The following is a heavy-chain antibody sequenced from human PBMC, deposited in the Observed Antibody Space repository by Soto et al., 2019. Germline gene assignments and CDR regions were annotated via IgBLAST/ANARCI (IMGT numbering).Heavy chain of an antibody. V-gene: IGHV3-66*01. J-gene: IGHJ3*02. D-gene: IGHD3-3*01. CDR2: IYSGGST. Sequence: GGSLRLSCAASGFTVSSNYMGWVRQAPGKGLEWVSVIYSGGSTYYADSVKGRFTISRDNSKNTLYLQMNSLRAEDTAVYYCARITPPYDFWSGYSNDAFDIWGQGTMVTVSS. CDR3: ARITPPYDFWSGYSNDAFDI. CDR1: GFTVSSNY.